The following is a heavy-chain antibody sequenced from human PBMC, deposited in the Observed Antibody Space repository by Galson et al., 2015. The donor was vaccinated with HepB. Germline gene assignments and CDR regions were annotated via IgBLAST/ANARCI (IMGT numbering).Heavy chain of an antibody. D-gene: IGHD6-6*01. Sequence: SLRLSCAASGFTFSSYGMHWVRQAPGRGLEWVAVISYDGSNKYYADSVKGRFTISRDNSKNTLYLQMNSLRAEDTAVYYCAKGGDSSDGFDPWGQGTLVTVSS. CDR2: ISYDGSNK. CDR1: GFTFSSYG. V-gene: IGHV3-30*18. CDR3: AKGGDSSDGFDP. J-gene: IGHJ5*02.